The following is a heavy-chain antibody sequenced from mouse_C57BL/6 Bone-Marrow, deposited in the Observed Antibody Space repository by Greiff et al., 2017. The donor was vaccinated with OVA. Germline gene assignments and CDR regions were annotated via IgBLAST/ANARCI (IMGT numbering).Heavy chain of an antibody. CDR3: ARHDYDGYYAMDY. Sequence: QVQLQQPGAELVKPGASVKMSCKASGYTFTSYWITWVKLRPGQGLEWIGDIYPGSGSTNYNEKFKSKATLTVDTSSSTAYMQLSSLTSEDSAVYYCARHDYDGYYAMDYWGQGTSVTVSS. V-gene: IGHV1-55*01. J-gene: IGHJ4*01. D-gene: IGHD2-4*01. CDR2: IYPGSGST. CDR1: GYTFTSYW.